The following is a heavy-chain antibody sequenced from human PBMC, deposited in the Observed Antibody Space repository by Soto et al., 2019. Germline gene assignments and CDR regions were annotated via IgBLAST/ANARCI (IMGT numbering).Heavy chain of an antibody. Sequence: QITLKESGPTLVKPTQTLTLTCTFYGFSLSTSGLGVGWIRQPPGKALEWLALIYWDDDKRYSPSLKSRLTLTKDTSKIQVVITMTNMDPVDTATYYCAHGLDIVVGPASLQEPYFDCWGQGTLVTVSS. CDR3: AHGLDIVVGPASLQEPYFDC. CDR1: GFSLSTSGLG. D-gene: IGHD2-2*03. J-gene: IGHJ4*02. CDR2: IYWDDDK. V-gene: IGHV2-5*02.